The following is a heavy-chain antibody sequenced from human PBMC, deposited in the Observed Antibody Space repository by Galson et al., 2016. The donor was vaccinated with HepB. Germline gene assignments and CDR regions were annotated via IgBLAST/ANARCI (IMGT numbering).Heavy chain of an antibody. D-gene: IGHD3-9*01. J-gene: IGHJ5*02. CDR3: ARARPVYDILTGYYPNWFDP. CDR2: IYYSGSN. Sequence: ETLSLTCTVSGGSISSSSYYWGWIRQPPGKGLEWIGSIYYSGSNYYNPSLKSRVTISVDTSKNQFSLNLSSVPAADTAVYYCARARPVYDILTGYYPNWFDPWGQGTLVTVSS. V-gene: IGHV4-39*01. CDR1: GGSISSSSYY.